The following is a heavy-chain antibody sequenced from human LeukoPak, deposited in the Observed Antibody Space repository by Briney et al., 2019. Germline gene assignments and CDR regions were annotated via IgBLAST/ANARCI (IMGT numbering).Heavy chain of an antibody. CDR2: IHYSGST. CDR3: ASVRRGFGESSKYYAYYYMGV. Sequence: SETLSLTCTVSGGSISSSSHYWGWIRQPPGKGLEWIGTIHYSGSTYYNTSLKSRVTISVDTSKNQFSLKLSSVTAADTAVYYCASVRRGFGESSKYYAYYYMGVWGKGTTVTISS. CDR1: GGSISSSSHY. J-gene: IGHJ6*03. V-gene: IGHV4-39*01. D-gene: IGHD3-10*01.